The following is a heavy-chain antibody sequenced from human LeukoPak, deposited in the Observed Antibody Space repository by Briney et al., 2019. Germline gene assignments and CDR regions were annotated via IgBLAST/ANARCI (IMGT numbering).Heavy chain of an antibody. V-gene: IGHV3-11*05. CDR1: GFLFHDYY. CDR3: ARGGCGGGNCYSGTGWFES. J-gene: IGHJ5*01. CDR2: ITSESIP. Sequence: GGSLRLSCEASGFLFHDYYMSWVRQAPGKGLEWIAYITSESIPQYADSVRGRFTISRDNAQSSVSLQVDSLRAEDTAVYYCARGGCGGGNCYSGTGWFESWGQGALVIVST. D-gene: IGHD2-21*02.